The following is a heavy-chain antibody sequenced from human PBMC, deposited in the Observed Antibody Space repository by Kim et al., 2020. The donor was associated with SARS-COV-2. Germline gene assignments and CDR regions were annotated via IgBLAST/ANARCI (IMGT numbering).Heavy chain of an antibody. CDR2: INPNSGGT. CDR3: ARARLGYDSYYYGMDV. J-gene: IGHJ6*02. D-gene: IGHD5-12*01. CDR1: GYTFTGYY. Sequence: ASVKVSCKASGYTFTGYYMHWVRQAPGQGLEWMGWINPNSGGTNYAQKFQGWVTMTRDTSISTAYMELSRLRSDDTAVYYCARARLGYDSYYYGMDVWGQGTTVTVSS. V-gene: IGHV1-2*04.